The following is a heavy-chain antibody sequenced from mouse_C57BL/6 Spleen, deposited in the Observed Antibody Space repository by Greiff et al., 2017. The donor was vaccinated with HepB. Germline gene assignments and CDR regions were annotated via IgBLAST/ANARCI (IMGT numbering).Heavy chain of an antibody. J-gene: IGHJ1*03. CDR2: INPSNGGT. CDR1: GYTFTSYW. D-gene: IGHD1-1*01. Sequence: QVQLKQPGPELVKPGASVKLSCKASGYTFTSYWMHWVKQRPGQGLEWIGNINPSNGGTNYNEKFKSKATLTVDKSSSTAYMQLSSLTSEDSAVYYCARTRSSYWYFDVWGTGTTVTVSS. V-gene: IGHV1-53*01. CDR3: ARTRSSYWYFDV.